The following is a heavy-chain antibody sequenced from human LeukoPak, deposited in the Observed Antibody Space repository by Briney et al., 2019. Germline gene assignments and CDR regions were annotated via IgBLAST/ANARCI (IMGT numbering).Heavy chain of an antibody. CDR3: AKGYGSGYYYGMDV. V-gene: IGHV3-23*01. D-gene: IGHD3-10*01. Sequence: PGGSLRLSCAASGFTFSSYAMSWVRQAPGKGLEWVSAISGSGGSTYYADSVKGRFTISRDNSKNTLYLQMNSLRAEDTAVYYCAKGYGSGYYYGMDVWGQGTTVTVSS. J-gene: IGHJ6*02. CDR2: ISGSGGST. CDR1: GFTFSSYA.